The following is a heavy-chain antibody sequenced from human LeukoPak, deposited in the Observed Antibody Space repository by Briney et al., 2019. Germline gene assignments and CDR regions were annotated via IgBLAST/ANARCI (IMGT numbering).Heavy chain of an antibody. V-gene: IGHV3-NL1*01. J-gene: IGHJ4*02. CDR1: GFTFSSYG. Sequence: GGSLRLSCAASGFTFSSYGMHWVRQAPGKGLEWVSIIYNDGSTYYADSVKGRFTISRHNSKNTLYLQMSSLRHEDTAVYYCARTADRKWHFDYWGQGTLVTVSS. CDR3: ARTADRKWHFDY. D-gene: IGHD2-21*02. CDR2: IYNDGST.